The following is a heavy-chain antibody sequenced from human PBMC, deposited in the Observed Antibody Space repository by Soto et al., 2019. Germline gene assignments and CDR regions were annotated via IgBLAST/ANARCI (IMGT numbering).Heavy chain of an antibody. CDR1: GFTFSGYA. Sequence: QVQLVESGGGVVQPGRSLRLSCAASGFTFSGYAMHWVRQAPGKGLEWVAVISAGGSDQYYADSVKGRFTISRDNSKSTLYLQMNSPRGGDTGVYYCARDLGPAVTGGRYYGMDVWGQGTTVTVSS. V-gene: IGHV3-30-3*01. CDR3: ARDLGPAVTGGRYYGMDV. J-gene: IGHJ6*02. CDR2: ISAGGSDQ. D-gene: IGHD6-13*01.